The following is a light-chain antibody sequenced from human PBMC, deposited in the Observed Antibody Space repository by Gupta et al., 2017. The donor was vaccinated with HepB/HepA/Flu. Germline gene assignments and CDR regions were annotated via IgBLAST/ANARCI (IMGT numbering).Light chain of an antibody. CDR2: KAS. CDR3: QQYNSFSWT. J-gene: IGKJ1*01. CDR1: QSSSSW. Sequence: DIQMTQSTSTLSASIGDRVTFTRRASQSSSSWLAWYQQKPGKAPKLLIYKASTLQTGVPSRFSGSGSGTDFTLTISSLQPDDVATYYCQQYNSFSWTFGQGTKVEFK. V-gene: IGKV1-5*03.